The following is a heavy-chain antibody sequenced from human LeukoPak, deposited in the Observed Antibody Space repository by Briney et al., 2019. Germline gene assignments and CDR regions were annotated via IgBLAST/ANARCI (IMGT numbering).Heavy chain of an antibody. J-gene: IGHJ4*02. D-gene: IGHD3-10*01. V-gene: IGHV3-11*01. CDR3: ARDYIYYGSE. CDR1: GLTFSHYY. CDR2: IDRSGGTI. Sequence: PGWALPLSRVASGLTFSHYYMSWIGQARGKGREWVSHIDRSGGTIYYADSVKGRFTISRDNAKNSLYLQMNSLRAEDTAVYYCARDYIYYGSEWGQGTLVTVSS.